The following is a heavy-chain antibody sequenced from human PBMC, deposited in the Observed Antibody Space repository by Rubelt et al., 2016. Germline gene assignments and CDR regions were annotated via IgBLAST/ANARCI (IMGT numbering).Heavy chain of an antibody. V-gene: IGHV4-34*01. J-gene: IGHJ4*02. CDR3: ARVTGGSSDY. CDR2: INHSGST. Sequence: QVQLQQWGAGLLKPSETLSLTCAVYGGSFSGYYWSWIRQPPGKGLEWIGEINHSGSTNSNPSLTSRVTISVDTSKNQFSLKLSAVTAADTAVYYCARVTGGSSDYWGQGTLVTVSS. CDR1: GGSFSGYY. D-gene: IGHD3-16*01.